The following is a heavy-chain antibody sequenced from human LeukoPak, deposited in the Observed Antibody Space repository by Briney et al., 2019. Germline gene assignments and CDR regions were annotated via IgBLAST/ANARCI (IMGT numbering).Heavy chain of an antibody. V-gene: IGHV1-2*02. Sequence: ASVKVSRKASGYTFTGYYMHWVRQAPGQGLEWMGWINPNSGGTNYAQKFQGRVTMTRDTSISTAYMELSRLRSDDTAVYYCARVAGSYYNWFDPWGQGTLVTVSS. CDR3: ARVAGSYYNWFDP. D-gene: IGHD1-26*01. J-gene: IGHJ5*02. CDR2: INPNSGGT. CDR1: GYTFTGYY.